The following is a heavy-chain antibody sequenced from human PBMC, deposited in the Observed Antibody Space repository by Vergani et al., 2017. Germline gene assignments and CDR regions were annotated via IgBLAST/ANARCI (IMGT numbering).Heavy chain of an antibody. J-gene: IGHJ4*02. CDR2: IIPIFGTA. CDR1: GGTFSSYA. D-gene: IGHD3-9*01. V-gene: IGHV1-69*01. CDR3: ARGPRRYFDWLGHQTRLDY. Sequence: QVQLVQSGAEVKKPGSSVKVSCKASGGTFSSYAISWVRQAPGQGLEWMGGIIPIFGTANYAQKFQGRVTITADESTSTAYMELSSLRSEDTAVYYCARGPRRYFDWLGHQTRLDYWGQGTLVTVSS.